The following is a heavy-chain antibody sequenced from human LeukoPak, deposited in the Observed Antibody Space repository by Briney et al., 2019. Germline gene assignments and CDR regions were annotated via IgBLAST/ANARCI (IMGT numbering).Heavy chain of an antibody. CDR2: INGDGRNI. Sequence: GGSLRLSCVASGFTFSSYWMHWVRQDPRKGLVWVSRINGDGRNINYADSVRGRFTISRDNAKNTLYLQMNSLRAEDTALYYCAKGAPPSYSSSWYRLGYYFDYWGQGTLVTVSS. V-gene: IGHV3-74*01. D-gene: IGHD6-13*01. J-gene: IGHJ4*02. CDR3: AKGAPPSYSSSWYRLGYYFDY. CDR1: GFTFSSYW.